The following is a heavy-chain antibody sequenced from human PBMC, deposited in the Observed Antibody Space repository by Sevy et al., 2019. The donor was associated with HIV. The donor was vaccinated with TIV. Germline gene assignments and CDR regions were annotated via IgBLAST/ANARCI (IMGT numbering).Heavy chain of an antibody. CDR3: AGALGSGWYPLDY. J-gene: IGHJ4*02. CDR2: IYYDEGLK. Sequence: GGSLRLSCAASGFTFRSYDMHWVRQAPGKGPEWVASIYYDEGLKYYADSVKGRFTISRDNSKNTLYLQMNSLRADDKDVYNCAGALGSGWYPLDYWGQGTMVTVSS. CDR1: GFTFRSYD. V-gene: IGHV3-33*01. D-gene: IGHD6-19*01.